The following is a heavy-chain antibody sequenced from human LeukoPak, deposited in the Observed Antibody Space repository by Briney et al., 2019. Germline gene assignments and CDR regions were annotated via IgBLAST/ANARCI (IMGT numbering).Heavy chain of an antibody. CDR3: ARGIAVAGISRGFDP. V-gene: IGHV1-69*04. CDR1: GGTFSSYA. J-gene: IGHJ5*02. Sequence: RASVKVSCEASGGTFSSYAISWVRQAPGQGLEWMGRIIPILGIANYAQKFQGRVTITADKSTSTAYMELSSLRSEDTAVYYCARGIAVAGISRGFDPWGQGTLVTVSS. CDR2: IIPILGIA. D-gene: IGHD6-19*01.